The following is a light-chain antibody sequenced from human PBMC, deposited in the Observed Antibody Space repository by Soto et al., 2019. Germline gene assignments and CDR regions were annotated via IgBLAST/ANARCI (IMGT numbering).Light chain of an antibody. J-gene: IGLJ1*01. CDR2: LVS. CDR3: TSWGI. Sequence: QSALTQPASVSGSPGQSITISCTGTTSDIGDYNYVSWYQHLPDKVPKLIISLVSNRPSGVSNRFSGSKSGNTASLTISGGQAEDEGDYYCTSWGIFGPGTKLTVL. CDR1: TSDIGDYNY. V-gene: IGLV2-14*01.